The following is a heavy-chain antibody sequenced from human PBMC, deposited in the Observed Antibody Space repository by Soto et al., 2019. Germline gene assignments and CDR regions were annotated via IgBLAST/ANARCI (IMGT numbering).Heavy chain of an antibody. Sequence: QVQLVQSEPEVRKPGASVRLSCATSGYKFNQYYIHWVRQAPGQGLEWMGIINLRGGTTEYAHKFRGRVTVTGDTSTRTAYMELSSLRSEDTAVYFCARGPDDSDVPRWDHWGQGTLITVSS. J-gene: IGHJ4*02. CDR1: GYKFNQYY. V-gene: IGHV1-46*02. CDR3: ARGPDDSDVPRWDH. CDR2: INLRGGTT. D-gene: IGHD4-17*01.